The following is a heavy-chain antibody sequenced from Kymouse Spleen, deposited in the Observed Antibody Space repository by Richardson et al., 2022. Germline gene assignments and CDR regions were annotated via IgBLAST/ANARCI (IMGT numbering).Heavy chain of an antibody. CDR1: GFTFSSYG. CDR3: ARGGYCSSTSCYATYYYYGMDV. J-gene: IGHJ6*02. D-gene: IGHD2-2*02. V-gene: IGHV3-33*01. CDR2: IWYDGSNK. Sequence: QVQLVESGGGVVQPGRSLRLSCAASGFTFSSYGMHWVRQAPGKGLEWVAVIWYDGSNKYYADSVKGRFTISRDNSKNTLYLQMNSLRAEDTAVYYCARGGYCSSTSCYATYYYYGMDVWGQGTTVTVSS.